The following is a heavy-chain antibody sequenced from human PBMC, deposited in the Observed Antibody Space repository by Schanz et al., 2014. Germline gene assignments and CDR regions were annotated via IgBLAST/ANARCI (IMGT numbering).Heavy chain of an antibody. V-gene: IGHV1-18*01. CDR1: GYTFTTYA. CDR2: ISVYTGNT. Sequence: QVHLVQSGAEVKRPGASVRVSCKASGYTFTTYAMSWVRQAPGQGLEWVGWISVYTGNTKYGQKVQGRVTMTTDTSTSTVYMELRSLRSDDTAVYYCAKDPSHGDYDYYVDYWGQGTLVTVSS. J-gene: IGHJ4*02. D-gene: IGHD3-22*01. CDR3: AKDPSHGDYDYYVDY.